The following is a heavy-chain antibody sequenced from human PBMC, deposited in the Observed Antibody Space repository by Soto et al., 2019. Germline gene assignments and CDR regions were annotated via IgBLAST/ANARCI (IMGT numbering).Heavy chain of an antibody. CDR3: AREKGRIAVAGTDY. CDR1: GGSFSGYY. Sequence: ETLSLTCAVYGGSFSGYYWSWIRQPPGKGLEWIGEINHSGSTNYNPSLKSRVTISVDTSKNQFSLKLSSVTAADTAVYYCAREKGRIAVAGTDYWGQGTLVTVSS. CDR2: INHSGST. V-gene: IGHV4-34*01. D-gene: IGHD6-19*01. J-gene: IGHJ4*02.